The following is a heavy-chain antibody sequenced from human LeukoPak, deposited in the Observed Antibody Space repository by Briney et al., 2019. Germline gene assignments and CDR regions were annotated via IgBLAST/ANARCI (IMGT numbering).Heavy chain of an antibody. D-gene: IGHD3-10*01. CDR1: GFTFSSYS. CDR2: ISSSSSYI. Sequence: GGSLRLSCAASGFTFSSYSMNWVRQAPGKGLEWVSSISSSSSYIYYADSVKGRFTISRDNAKNSLYLQMNSLRAEDTAVYYCAKVGSVLWSYYFDYWGQGTLVTVSS. CDR3: AKVGSVLWSYYFDY. J-gene: IGHJ4*02. V-gene: IGHV3-21*04.